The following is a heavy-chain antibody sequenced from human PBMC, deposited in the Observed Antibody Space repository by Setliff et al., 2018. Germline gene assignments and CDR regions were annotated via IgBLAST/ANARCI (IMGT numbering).Heavy chain of an antibody. V-gene: IGHV1-8*03. D-gene: IGHD5-18*01. Sequence: ASVKVSCKASGYTFTSYDINWVRQATGQGLEWMGWMNPNSGNTGYAQKFQGRVTITTDTSTSTAYMELRSLRSDDTAVYYCARGYSYGPFGYWGQGTLVTVSS. CDR3: ARGYSYGPFGY. J-gene: IGHJ4*02. CDR2: MNPNSGNT. CDR1: GYTFTSYD.